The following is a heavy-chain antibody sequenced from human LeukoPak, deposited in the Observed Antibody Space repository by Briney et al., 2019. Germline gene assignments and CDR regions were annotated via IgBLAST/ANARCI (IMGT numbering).Heavy chain of an antibody. D-gene: IGHD6-19*01. V-gene: IGHV3-23*01. Sequence: PGGSLRLSCAASGFTFSSYAMSWVRQAPGKGLEWVSAISGSGGSTYYADSVKGRFTISRDNSKNTLYLQMNSLRAEDTAVYYCAKDGGMYSSGWYRGAFFDYWGQGTLVAVSS. J-gene: IGHJ4*02. CDR1: GFTFSSYA. CDR2: ISGSGGST. CDR3: AKDGGMYSSGWYRGAFFDY.